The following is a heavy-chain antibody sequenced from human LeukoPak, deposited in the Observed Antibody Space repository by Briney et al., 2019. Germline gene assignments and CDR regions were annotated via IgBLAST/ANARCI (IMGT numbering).Heavy chain of an antibody. D-gene: IGHD1-26*01. J-gene: IGHJ4*02. CDR2: IYHSGST. CDR1: GGSISISNW. CDR3: ARDGGFSGSSGGLFDY. V-gene: IGHV4-4*02. Sequence: NPSETLSLTCTVSGGSISISNWWRWVRQPPGKGLEWIGEIYHSGSTNYNPSLKSRVTISVDKSKNQFSLKLSSVTAADTAVYYCARDGGFSGSSGGLFDYWGQGTLVTVSS.